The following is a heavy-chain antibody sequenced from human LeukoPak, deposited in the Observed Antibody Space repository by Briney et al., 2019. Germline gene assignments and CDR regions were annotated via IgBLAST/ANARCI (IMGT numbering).Heavy chain of an antibody. CDR2: MNPNSGNT. CDR3: ARGLRYYDSSGYYSEADAFDI. V-gene: IGHV1-8*01. Sequence: GASVKVSCKASGYTFTSYDINWVRQATGQGLEWMGWMNPNSGNTGYAQKFQGRVTMTRNTSISTAYMELSSLRSEDTAVYYCARGLRYYDSSGYYSEADAFDISGQGTMVTVSS. J-gene: IGHJ3*02. D-gene: IGHD3-22*01. CDR1: GYTFTSYD.